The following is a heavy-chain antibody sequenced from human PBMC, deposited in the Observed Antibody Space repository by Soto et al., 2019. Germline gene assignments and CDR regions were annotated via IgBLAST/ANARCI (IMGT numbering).Heavy chain of an antibody. CDR3: ARDVVGGSYRPSWFDP. D-gene: IGHD1-26*01. Sequence: TLSLTCTVSGGSISSYYWSWIRQPAGKGLEWIGRIYTSGSTNYNPSLKSRVTMSVDTSKNQFSLKLSSVTAADTAVYYCARDVVGGSYRPSWFDPWGQGTLVTVSS. V-gene: IGHV4-4*07. CDR2: IYTSGST. CDR1: GGSISSYY. J-gene: IGHJ5*02.